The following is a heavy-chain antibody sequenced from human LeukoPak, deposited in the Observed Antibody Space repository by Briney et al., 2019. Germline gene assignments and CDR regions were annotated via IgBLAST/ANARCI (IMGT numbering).Heavy chain of an antibody. J-gene: IGHJ4*02. V-gene: IGHV4-59*08. Sequence: PSETLSLTCTVSGGSISSYYWSWIRHPPGKGPGWIGYIYYSGSTNSNPSLKTRVTISVDTSTNQFSRKLSSVAAADTAVYYWARHRRDAYKVWGQGTLVTVSS. CDR3: ARHRRDAYKV. CDR2: IYYSGST. D-gene: IGHD5-24*01. CDR1: GGSISSYY.